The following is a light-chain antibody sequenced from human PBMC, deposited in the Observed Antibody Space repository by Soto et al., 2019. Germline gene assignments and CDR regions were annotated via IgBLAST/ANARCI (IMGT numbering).Light chain of an antibody. CDR1: SGDIGSYNR. CDR2: EVT. CDR3: SSYTNINTRACV. J-gene: IGLJ1*01. V-gene: IGLV2-14*01. Sequence: QSVLTQPASVSGSPGQSITISCTGTSGDIGSYNRVSLYQQHPGKAPKLIIYEVTDRPSGVSNRFSGSKSGNTASLTISGLRAEDEAEYYCSSYTNINTRACVFGTGTKVTVL.